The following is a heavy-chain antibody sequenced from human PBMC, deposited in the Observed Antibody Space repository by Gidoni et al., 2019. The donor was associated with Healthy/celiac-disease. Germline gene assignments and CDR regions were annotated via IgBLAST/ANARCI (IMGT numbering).Heavy chain of an antibody. Sequence: ELQLVESGGGLVKPGGSLRLSCAASGFTFSNAWMSWVRQAPGKGLEWVGRIKSKTDGGTTDYAAPVKGRFTISRDDSKNTLYLQMNSLKTEDTAVYYCTTRGYSYGYSSYFDYWGQGTLVTVSS. CDR1: GFTFSNAW. D-gene: IGHD5-18*01. CDR2: IKSKTDGGTT. J-gene: IGHJ4*02. V-gene: IGHV3-15*01. CDR3: TTRGYSYGYSSYFDY.